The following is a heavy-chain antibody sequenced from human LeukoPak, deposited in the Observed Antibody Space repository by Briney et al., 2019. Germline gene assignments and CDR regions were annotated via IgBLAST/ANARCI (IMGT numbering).Heavy chain of an antibody. J-gene: IGHJ5*02. D-gene: IGHD3-10*01. CDR2: INHSGTS. CDR3: ARHGVATWFDP. Sequence: PSETLSLTCAVYGGSFTDYYWSWIRQPPGKGLEWIAEINHSGTSNYSPSLKSRVTISVDTSKNQLSLKLNSVTAADTAVYYCARHGVATWFDPWGQGTLVTVSS. CDR1: GGSFTDYY. V-gene: IGHV4-34*01.